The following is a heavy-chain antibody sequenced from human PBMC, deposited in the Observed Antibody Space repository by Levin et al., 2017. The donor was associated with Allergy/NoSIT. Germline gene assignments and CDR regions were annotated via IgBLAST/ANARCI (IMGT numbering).Heavy chain of an antibody. CDR3: AKVGWLRFNYYYGMDV. D-gene: IGHD5-12*01. CDR1: GFSFSSYG. CDR2: ISYDGSNE. V-gene: IGHV3-30*18. Sequence: GESLKISCAASGFSFSSYGMHWVRQAPGKGLEWVAVISYDGSNESYADSVKGRFTISRDNSKNTLYLQMNSLRAEDTAVYYCAKVGWLRFNYYYGMDVWGQGTTVTVSS. J-gene: IGHJ6*02.